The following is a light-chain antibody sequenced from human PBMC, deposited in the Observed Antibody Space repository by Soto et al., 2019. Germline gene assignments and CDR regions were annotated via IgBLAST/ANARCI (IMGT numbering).Light chain of an antibody. CDR2: GAS. CDR1: QSISNNY. J-gene: IGKJ1*01. CDR3: QQYGSSSSWT. V-gene: IGKV3-20*01. Sequence: TVLTQFPGSLSLSPGERATLSCRASQSISNNYLAWYQQTPGQAPRLLIYGASSRATGIPDRFSGSGSGTDFTLTISRLETEDFAVYLCQQYGSSSSWTFGQGTKVEVK.